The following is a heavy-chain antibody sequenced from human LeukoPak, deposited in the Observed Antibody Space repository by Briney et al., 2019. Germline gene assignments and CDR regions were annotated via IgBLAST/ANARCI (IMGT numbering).Heavy chain of an antibody. CDR2: IYYSGST. D-gene: IGHD2-2*02. Sequence: SETLSLTCTVSGGSISSYYWSWIRQPPGKGLEWIGYIYYSGSTNYNPSLKSRVTISVDTSKNQFSLKLSSVTAADTAVYYCARGYCSSTSCYTSAFDIWGQGTMVTVSS. CDR1: GGSISSYY. J-gene: IGHJ3*02. V-gene: IGHV4-59*01. CDR3: ARGYCSSTSCYTSAFDI.